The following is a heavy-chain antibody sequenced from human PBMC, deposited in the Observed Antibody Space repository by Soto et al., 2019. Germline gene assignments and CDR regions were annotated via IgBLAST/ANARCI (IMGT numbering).Heavy chain of an antibody. CDR3: AKDRLAGGFDY. Sequence: PGGSLRLSCAASGFTFSRYWLIWVRQAPGKGLEWVSLVSATAGTTYYTDSVKGRFTISRDNSRNTVYLQMNSLRADDTAVYYCAKDRLAGGFDYWGQGTLVTVSS. V-gene: IGHV3-23*01. D-gene: IGHD3-16*01. CDR2: VSATAGTT. J-gene: IGHJ4*02. CDR1: GFTFSRYW.